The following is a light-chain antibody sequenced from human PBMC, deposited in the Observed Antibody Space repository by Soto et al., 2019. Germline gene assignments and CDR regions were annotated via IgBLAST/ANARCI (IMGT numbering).Light chain of an antibody. CDR3: QQGHNWPLT. Sequence: EIVMTQSPATLSLSPGERAALSCRASQSINSELAWYQQKPGQPPRLLIYGASTRATGVPARFTGRESGSEFTLTISGLQSEDFAVYYCQQGHNWPLTFGQGTRLGI. CDR1: QSINSE. CDR2: GAS. J-gene: IGKJ2*01. V-gene: IGKV3-15*01.